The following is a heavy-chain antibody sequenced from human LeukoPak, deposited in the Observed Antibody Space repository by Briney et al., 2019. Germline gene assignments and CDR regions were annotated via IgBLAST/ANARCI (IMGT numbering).Heavy chain of an antibody. CDR3: ARDNGWSADF. Sequence: GGSLRLSCAASGFTFSTYAMSWVRQAPGKGLEWVANIKQDGSAKPYVDSVKGRFTISRDNAKNSLFLQMNSLRAEDTAVYYCARDNGWSADFWGQGTLVTVSS. J-gene: IGHJ4*02. CDR1: GFTFSTYA. D-gene: IGHD2-15*01. CDR2: IKQDGSAK. V-gene: IGHV3-7*03.